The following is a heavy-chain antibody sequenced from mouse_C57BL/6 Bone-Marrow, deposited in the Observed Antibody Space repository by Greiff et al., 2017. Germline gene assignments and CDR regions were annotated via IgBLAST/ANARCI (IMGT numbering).Heavy chain of an antibody. D-gene: IGHD4-1*01. V-gene: IGHV1-63*01. CDR2: IYPGGGYT. CDR1: GYTFTNYW. CDR3: ARVDWDVGFAY. J-gene: IGHJ3*01. Sequence: QVQLQQSGAELVRPGTSVKMSCKASGYTFTNYWIGWAKQRPGHGLEWIGDIYPGGGYTNYNEKFKGKATLTADKSSSKAYMQFSSLTSEDSAIYYCARVDWDVGFAYWGQGTLVTVSA.